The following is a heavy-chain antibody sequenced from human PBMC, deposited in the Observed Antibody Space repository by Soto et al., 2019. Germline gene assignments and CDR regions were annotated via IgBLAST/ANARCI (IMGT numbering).Heavy chain of an antibody. J-gene: IGHJ3*02. CDR3: ARGGGRKYYDFWSGHTTGGAFDI. Sequence: GALRLSCAASGFTFSSYAMHWVRQAPGKGLEWVAVISYDGSNKYYADSVKGRFTISRDNSKNTLYLQMNSLRAEDTAVYYCARGGGRKYYDFWSGHTTGGAFDIWGQGTMVTVSS. CDR2: ISYDGSNK. V-gene: IGHV3-30-3*01. CDR1: GFTFSSYA. D-gene: IGHD3-3*01.